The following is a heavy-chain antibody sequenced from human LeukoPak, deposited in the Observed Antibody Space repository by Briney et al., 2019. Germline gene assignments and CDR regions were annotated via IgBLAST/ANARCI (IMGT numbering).Heavy chain of an antibody. CDR2: ILNNDIGGNV. CDR3: VKEIKYVGATYLHS. D-gene: IGHD1-26*01. Sequence: GGSLRLSCTASGFTFSSSTMSWVRQAPGKRPEWVSGILNNDIGGNVYYADAVKGRFTISRDDSKSTLYLEMNSLRAEDTAMYYCVKEIKYVGATYLHSWGQGTLVTVSS. J-gene: IGHJ4*02. V-gene: IGHV3-23*01. CDR1: GFTFSSST.